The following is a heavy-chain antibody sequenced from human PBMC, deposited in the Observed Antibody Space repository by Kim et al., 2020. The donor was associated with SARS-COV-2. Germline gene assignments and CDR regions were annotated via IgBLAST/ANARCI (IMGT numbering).Heavy chain of an antibody. CDR3: SRTNIMATMGYDY. CDR1: GGSVNSISYY. J-gene: IGHJ4*02. D-gene: IGHD5-12*01. V-gene: IGHV4-61*01. Sequence: SETLSLTCTVSGGSVNSISYYWSWIRQPPVKGLEWIGYVYYTGNTNYNPSLKRRVTISVDTSKDQFSLRLNSVSAADTAVYYCSRTNIMATMGYDYWGQRTLVSVYS. CDR2: VYYTGNT.